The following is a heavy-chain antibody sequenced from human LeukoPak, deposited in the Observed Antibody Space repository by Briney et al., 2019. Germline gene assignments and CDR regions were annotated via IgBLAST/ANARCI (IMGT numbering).Heavy chain of an antibody. V-gene: IGHV3-30*02. J-gene: IGHJ6*02. CDR3: AKDSSTSNYYYGLDV. CDR2: ISYDGASK. D-gene: IGHD2-2*01. CDR1: GFPFSSYG. Sequence: HTGGSLRLSCAASGFPFSSYGVHWVRQAPGKGLEWVSYISYDGASKYYADSVKGRFTISRDNSENTLYLQMNSLRGDDTGVYFRAKDSSTSNYYYGLDVWGQGTTVTVSS.